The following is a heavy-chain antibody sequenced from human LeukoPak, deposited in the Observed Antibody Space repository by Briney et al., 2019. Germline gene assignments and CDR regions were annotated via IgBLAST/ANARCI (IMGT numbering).Heavy chain of an antibody. CDR1: GFTVSSNY. CDR2: INHSGST. CDR3: ARLGYQGI. J-gene: IGHJ4*02. V-gene: IGHV4-34*01. Sequence: GSLRLSCVASGFTVSSNYMSWIRQPPGKGLEWIGEINHSGSTNYNPSLKSRVTISVDTSKNQFSLKLSSVTAADTAVYYCARLGYQGIWGQGTLVTVSS. D-gene: IGHD5-18*01.